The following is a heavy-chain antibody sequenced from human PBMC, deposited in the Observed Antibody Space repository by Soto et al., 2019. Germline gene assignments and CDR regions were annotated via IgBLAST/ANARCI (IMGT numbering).Heavy chain of an antibody. CDR2: IYYSGST. D-gene: IGHD3-16*02. Sequence: QVQLQESGPGLVKPSQTLSLTCTVSGGSISSGGYYWSWIRQHPGKGLEWIGYIYYSGSTYYNPSLKSRVTISVDTSKNQFSLRLSSVTAADTAVYYCARGRGYRAYYYYYGMDVWGQGTTVTVSS. CDR3: ARGRGYRAYYYYYGMDV. V-gene: IGHV4-31*03. J-gene: IGHJ6*02. CDR1: GGSISSGGYY.